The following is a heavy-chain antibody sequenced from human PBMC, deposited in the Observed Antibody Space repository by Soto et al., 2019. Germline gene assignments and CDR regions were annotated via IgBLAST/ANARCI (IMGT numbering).Heavy chain of an antibody. J-gene: IGHJ4*02. Sequence: PGGSLRLSCAASGFTFSDYAMSWVRQAPGKGLEWVSVISGSADMTDYTGSVKGRFTISRAPSTNTLYLQMNSLRAEDTAVYYCWSESLPPYRGQGTVVTVSS. CDR3: WSESLPPY. D-gene: IGHD3-3*01. CDR1: GFTFSDYA. CDR2: ISGSADMT. V-gene: IGHV3-23*01.